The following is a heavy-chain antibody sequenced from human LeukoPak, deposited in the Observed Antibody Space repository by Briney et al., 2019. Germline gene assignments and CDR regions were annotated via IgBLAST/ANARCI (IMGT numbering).Heavy chain of an antibody. Sequence: SETLSFTCTVSGGSISSSSYYWGWIRQPPGKGLEWIGSIYYSGSTYYNPSLKSRVTISVDTSKNQFSLKLSSVTAADTAIYYCARHAEDLIVVVPAAILDYWGQGTLVTVSS. J-gene: IGHJ4*02. CDR1: GGSISSSSYY. CDR3: ARHAEDLIVVVPAAILDY. D-gene: IGHD2-2*01. V-gene: IGHV4-39*01. CDR2: IYYSGST.